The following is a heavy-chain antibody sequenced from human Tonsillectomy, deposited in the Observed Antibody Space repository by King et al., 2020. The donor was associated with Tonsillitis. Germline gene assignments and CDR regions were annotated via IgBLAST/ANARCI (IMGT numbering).Heavy chain of an antibody. J-gene: IGHJ4*02. D-gene: IGHD3-22*01. CDR1: GFTFTSYG. CDR3: AEDGGDSSGYYSNYFDS. CDR2: IRLDGSNK. Sequence: VQLVESGGGVVQPGGSLRLSCAASGFTFTSYGMHWVRQAPGKGLEWVAFIRLDGSNKYYGDSVKGRFTISRDNSKNTLYLQMNSLRAEDKTIYYCAEDGGDSSGYYSNYFDSWGRGTLVTVSS. V-gene: IGHV3-30*02.